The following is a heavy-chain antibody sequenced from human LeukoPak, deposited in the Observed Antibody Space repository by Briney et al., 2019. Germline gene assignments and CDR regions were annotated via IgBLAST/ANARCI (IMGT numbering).Heavy chain of an antibody. CDR2: IGWNSGSV. CDR3: AREEHNSGWSPLGA. J-gene: IGHJ5*02. D-gene: IGHD6-19*01. CDR1: GFNFGDYA. Sequence: GRSLRLSCAASGFNFGDYAMHWVRQPPGKGLEWVSGIGWNSGSVGYAEPVKGRFTTSRDNTKNFLYLEMSSLSPEDTAFSYCAREEHNSGWSPLGAWGQGTLVTVSS. V-gene: IGHV3-9*01.